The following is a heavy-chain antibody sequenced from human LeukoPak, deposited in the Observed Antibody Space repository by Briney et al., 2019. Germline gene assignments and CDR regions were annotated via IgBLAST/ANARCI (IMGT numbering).Heavy chain of an antibody. V-gene: IGHV4-59*12. J-gene: IGHJ4*02. CDR1: GGSISSYY. CDR2: IYYSGST. Sequence: SETLSLTCTVSGGSISSYYWSWIRQPPEKGLEWIGSIYYSGSTNHNPSLKSRVTISVDKSKNQFSLKLSSVTAADTAVYYCARDMLAAAGNDYWGQGTLVIVSS. CDR3: ARDMLAAAGNDY. D-gene: IGHD6-13*01.